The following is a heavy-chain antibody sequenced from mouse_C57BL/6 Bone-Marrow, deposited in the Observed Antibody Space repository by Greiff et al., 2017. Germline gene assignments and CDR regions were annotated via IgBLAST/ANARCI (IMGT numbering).Heavy chain of an antibody. J-gene: IGHJ2*01. V-gene: IGHV1-50*01. CDR3: ARGGIYYDSYDY. D-gene: IGHD2-4*01. Sequence: QVQLQQPGAELVKPGASVKLSCKASGYTFTSYWMQWVKQRPGQGLEWIGEIDPSDSYTNYNQKFKGKATLTVDTSSSTAYMQLSSLTSEDSAVYDCARGGIYYDSYDYWGQGTTLTVSS. CDR1: GYTFTSYW. CDR2: IDPSDSYT.